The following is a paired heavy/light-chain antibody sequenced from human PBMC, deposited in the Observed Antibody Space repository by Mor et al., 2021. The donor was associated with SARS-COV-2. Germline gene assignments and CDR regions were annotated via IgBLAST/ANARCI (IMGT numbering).Heavy chain of an antibody. V-gene: IGHV1-46*01. J-gene: IGHJ3*02. D-gene: IGHD5-12*01. CDR3: ARVRGYSGYDDAFDI. CDR2: INPSGGGT. Sequence: QVQLVQSGAEVKKPGSPVTISCKASGYTFTTYYIHWVRQAPGQGLEWIGIINPSGGGTSYAQKFKGRVTMTRDTSTSTVYMEVSGLRSEDTAVYYCARVRGYSGYDDAFDIWGPGTLVTVSS. CDR1: GYTFTTYY.
Light chain of an antibody. J-gene: IGLJ1*01. CDR2: SNT. CDR1: ISNIGADHD. Sequence: QSVLTQPPSVSGAPGQRVTISCTGSISNIGADHDVHWYQQLPGTAPKLLIYSNTNRPSGVPDRFSGSKSGTSASLAITGLQAEDEGDYYCQSYDNRLSTSQVFGTGTKVTVL. V-gene: IGLV1-40*01. CDR3: QSYDNRLSTSQV.